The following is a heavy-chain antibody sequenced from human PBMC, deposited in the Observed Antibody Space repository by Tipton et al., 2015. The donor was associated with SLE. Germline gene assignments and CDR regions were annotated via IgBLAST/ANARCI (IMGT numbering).Heavy chain of an antibody. CDR1: GGSLSNYY. V-gene: IGHV4-34*01. D-gene: IGHD2-21*01. CDR3: ARGVRGRFLPRGLDS. CDR2: IHLTGSP. J-gene: IGHJ4*02. Sequence: TLSLTCAVSGGSLSNYYWNWIRQAPGKGLEWIGEIHLTGSPNYNPSLESRVTISADKSKNQFSLKLNSVAVADTAVYYCARGVRGRFLPRGLDSWGQGGLVSVSS.